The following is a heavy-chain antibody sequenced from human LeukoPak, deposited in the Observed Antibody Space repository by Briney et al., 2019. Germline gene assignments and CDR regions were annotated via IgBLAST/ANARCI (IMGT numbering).Heavy chain of an antibody. CDR1: GYTFTGYY. D-gene: IGHD2-2*01. J-gene: IGHJ4*02. CDR2: INPNSGGT. V-gene: IGHV1-2*02. Sequence: ASVKVSCKASGYTFTGYYIHWVRQAPGQGLEWMGWINPNSGGTNYAQKFQGRVTMTRDTSISTAYMELSRLRSDDTAVYYCARLQYLRSTSCYAEMAFGTVENYFDYWGQGTLVTVSS. CDR3: ARLQYLRSTSCYAEMAFGTVENYFDY.